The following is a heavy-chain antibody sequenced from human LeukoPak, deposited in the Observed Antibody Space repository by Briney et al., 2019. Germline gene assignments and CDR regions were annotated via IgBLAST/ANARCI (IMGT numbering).Heavy chain of an antibody. CDR1: GFTFSSYG. D-gene: IGHD3-9*01. CDR2: ISSSGSTI. V-gene: IGHV3-48*04. Sequence: GRSLRLSCAASGFTFSSYGMHWVRQAPGKGLEWVSYISSSGSTIYYADSVKGRFTISRDNAKNSLYLQMNSLGAEDTAVYYCARVRYDILTGYPFIDYWGQGTLVTVSS. CDR3: ARVRYDILTGYPFIDY. J-gene: IGHJ4*02.